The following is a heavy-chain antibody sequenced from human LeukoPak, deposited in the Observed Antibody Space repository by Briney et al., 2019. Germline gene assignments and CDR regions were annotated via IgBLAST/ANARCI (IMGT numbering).Heavy chain of an antibody. D-gene: IGHD3-10*01. CDR2: INRHQSET. CDR1: GFTVSNYW. Sequence: GGSLRLSCAASGFTVSNYWMIWVRQAPGKGLEWVANINRHQSETHYVDSVKGRFTIFRDNAKNSVYLQLDSLRVEDTAVYYCARDPYDYYGSGPFDYWGQGTLVTVSS. V-gene: IGHV3-7*05. J-gene: IGHJ4*02. CDR3: ARDPYDYYGSGPFDY.